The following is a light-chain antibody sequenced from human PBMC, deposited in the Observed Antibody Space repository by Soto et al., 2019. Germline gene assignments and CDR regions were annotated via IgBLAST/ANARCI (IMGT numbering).Light chain of an antibody. J-gene: IGKJ2*01. CDR3: QQYNNWPPT. Sequence: EIVMTQSPATLSVSPGERATLSCRASQSVSSNLAWYQQKPGQAPRLLIYGASTRATGIPARFSGSESGTEFTLTISSLQSEDFAVYYCQQYNNWPPTFGQRTKLEIK. CDR1: QSVSSN. V-gene: IGKV3-15*01. CDR2: GAS.